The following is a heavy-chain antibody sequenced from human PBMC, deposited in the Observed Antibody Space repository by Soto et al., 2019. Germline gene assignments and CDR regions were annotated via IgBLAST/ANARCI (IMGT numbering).Heavy chain of an antibody. V-gene: IGHV4-34*01. D-gene: IGHD2-15*01. CDR2: INHSGST. Sequence: SETLSLTCAVYGGSFSGYYWSWIRQPPGKGLEWIGEINHSGSTNYNPSLKSRVTISVDTSKNQFSLKLSSVTAADTAVYYCARGQCSGGSCYSRVDYWGQGTLVTVSS. CDR1: GGSFSGYY. CDR3: ARGQCSGGSCYSRVDY. J-gene: IGHJ4*02.